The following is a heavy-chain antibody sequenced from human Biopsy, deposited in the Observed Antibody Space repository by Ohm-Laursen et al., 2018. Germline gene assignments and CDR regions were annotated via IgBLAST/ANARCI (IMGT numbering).Heavy chain of an antibody. Sequence: SHTLSFTCTGSTDSLNSVTEIWRWLRKAPGQGLEYIEFIYSGGNTNYNPSLKNRVTMSVDTSKNQHYLKLYSVNVADTAVYYCARGRRTSGWACFDNWGQGALVIVSP. CDR2: IYSGGNT. J-gene: IGHJ4*02. V-gene: IGHV4-61*01. CDR1: TDSLNSVTEI. CDR3: ARGRRTSGWACFDN. D-gene: IGHD6-19*01.